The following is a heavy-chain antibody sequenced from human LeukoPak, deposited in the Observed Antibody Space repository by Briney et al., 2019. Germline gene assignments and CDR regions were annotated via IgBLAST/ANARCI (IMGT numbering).Heavy chain of an antibody. D-gene: IGHD3-22*01. J-gene: IGHJ4*02. CDR3: ASSGSRWLIDKTYSPY. CDR2: IYYSGST. CDR1: GGSISSSSYY. V-gene: IGHV4-39*01. Sequence: SETLSLTCTVSGGSISSSSYYWGWIRQPPGKGLEWIGSIYYSGSTYYNPSLKSRVTISVDTSKNQFSLKLSSVTAADTAVYYCASSGSRWLIDKTYSPYWGQGTLVIVSS.